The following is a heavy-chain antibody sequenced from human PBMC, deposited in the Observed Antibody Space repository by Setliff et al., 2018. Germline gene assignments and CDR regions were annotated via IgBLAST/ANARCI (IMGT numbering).Heavy chain of an antibody. CDR1: GYSISNGFY. CDR3: RFWSYVYKNDY. CDR2: LFDGGSA. Sequence: SETLSLTCAVSGYSISNGFYWGWIRQSPVKGLEWIGSLFDGGSAYYSPSLKSRASISLDASKNQFALKLTSATAADTAVYYCRFWSYVYKNDYWAQGTLVTVSS. D-gene: IGHD3-16*01. V-gene: IGHV4-38-2*01. J-gene: IGHJ4*02.